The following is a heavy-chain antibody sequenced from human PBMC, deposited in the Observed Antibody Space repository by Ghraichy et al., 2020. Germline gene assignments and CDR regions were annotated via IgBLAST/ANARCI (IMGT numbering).Heavy chain of an antibody. D-gene: IGHD2-21*02. Sequence: GESLRLSCAASGFTFSSYAMSWVRQAPGKGLEWVSAISGSGGSTYYADSVKGRFTISRDNSKNTLYLQMNSLRAEDTAVYYCAKGAYCGGDCYNPRPYYFDYWGQGTLVTVSS. J-gene: IGHJ4*02. V-gene: IGHV3-23*01. CDR2: ISGSGGST. CDR1: GFTFSSYA. CDR3: AKGAYCGGDCYNPRPYYFDY.